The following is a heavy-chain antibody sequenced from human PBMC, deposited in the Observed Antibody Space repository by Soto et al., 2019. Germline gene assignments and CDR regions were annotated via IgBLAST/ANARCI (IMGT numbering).Heavy chain of an antibody. J-gene: IGHJ4*02. D-gene: IGHD1-26*01. CDR1: GYTFTSYG. CDR3: ARDHSGSPFY. V-gene: IGHV1-18*01. Sequence: QVQLVQSGAEVKKPGASVKVSCKASGYTFTSYGISWVRQAPGQGLEWMGWISAYNGNTNYAQKRXGXVXMXXDTSTSTDYMELRSLRSDDTAVYYCARDHSGSPFYWGQGTLVTVCS. CDR2: ISAYNGNT.